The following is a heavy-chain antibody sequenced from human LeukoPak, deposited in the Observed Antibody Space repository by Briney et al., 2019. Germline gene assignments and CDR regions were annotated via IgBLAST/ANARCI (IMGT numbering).Heavy chain of an antibody. V-gene: IGHV4-38-2*02. CDR2: IYHSGST. CDR3: ARSLDCSGGSCPRQLFDY. CDR1: GYSISSGYY. J-gene: IGHJ4*02. Sequence: SETLSVTCTVSGYSISSGYYWGWIRPPPGKGLEWIGSIYHSGSTYYNPSLKSRVTISVDTSKNQFSLKLSSVTAADTAVYYCARSLDCSGGSCPRQLFDYWGQGTLVTVSS. D-gene: IGHD2-15*01.